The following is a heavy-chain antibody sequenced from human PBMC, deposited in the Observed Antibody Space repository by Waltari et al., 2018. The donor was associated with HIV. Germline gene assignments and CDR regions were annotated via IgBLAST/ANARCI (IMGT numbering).Heavy chain of an antibody. J-gene: IGHJ2*01. CDR2: IIPVFGTT. CDR3: ARMATVVDWYFDL. D-gene: IGHD2-15*01. V-gene: IGHV1-69*01. Sequence: QVQLVQSGAEVKKPGSSVKVSCKASGGTFNNYAITWVRQAPGKGREWMGWIIPVFGTTNYEQKFQGRLTIIADESTSTGYMELSSLRSEDTAVYYCARMATVVDWYFDLWGRGTLVTVSA. CDR1: GGTFNNYA.